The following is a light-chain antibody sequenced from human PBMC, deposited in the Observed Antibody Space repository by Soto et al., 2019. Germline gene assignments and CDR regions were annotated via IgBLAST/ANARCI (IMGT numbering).Light chain of an antibody. CDR1: QTISSW. J-gene: IGKJ1*01. Sequence: DIQMTQSPSTLSGSVGDRVTITCRASQTISSWLDWYQQKPGKAPKLLIYKASTLKSGVPSRVSGSGSGTEFTLTISSLQPDDFATYYCQHYNSYSEAFGQGTKVELK. CDR3: QHYNSYSEA. CDR2: KAS. V-gene: IGKV1-5*03.